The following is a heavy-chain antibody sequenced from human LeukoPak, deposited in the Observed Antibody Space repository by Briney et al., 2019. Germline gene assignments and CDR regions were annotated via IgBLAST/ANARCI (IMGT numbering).Heavy chain of an antibody. CDR3: ARDQGVVVAAHNWFDP. V-gene: IGHV1-2*02. D-gene: IGHD2-15*01. Sequence: ASVKVSCKASVYTFTGYYMHWVRQAPGQGLEWMGWINPNSGGTNYAQKFQGRVTMTRDTSISTAYMELSRLRSDDTAVYYCARDQGVVVAAHNWFDPWGQGTLVTVSS. CDR1: VYTFTGYY. CDR2: INPNSGGT. J-gene: IGHJ5*02.